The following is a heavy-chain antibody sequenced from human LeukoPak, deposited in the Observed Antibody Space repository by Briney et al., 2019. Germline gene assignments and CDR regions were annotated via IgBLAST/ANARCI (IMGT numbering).Heavy chain of an antibody. D-gene: IGHD3-16*01. Sequence: PGKSLRLSCAASGFTFSSYAMSWVRQAPGKGLQWVSTITVSGGSTYYADSVKGRFTISRGNSRNTLYLQMNSLRAEDTAVYYCTTWGYWGQGTLVTVSS. V-gene: IGHV3-23*01. CDR1: GFTFSSYA. CDR3: TTWGY. CDR2: ITVSGGST. J-gene: IGHJ4*02.